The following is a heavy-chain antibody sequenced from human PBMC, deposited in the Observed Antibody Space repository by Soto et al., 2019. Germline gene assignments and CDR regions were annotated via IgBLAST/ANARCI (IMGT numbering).Heavy chain of an antibody. D-gene: IGHD1-1*01. Sequence: SVKVSCKASGGTFSSYAISWVRQAPGQGLEWMGGIIPIFGTANYAQKFQGRVTITADESTSTAYMELSSLRSEDTAVYYCARETGTTSDLDYWGQGTLVTVSS. J-gene: IGHJ4*02. V-gene: IGHV1-69*13. CDR3: ARETGTTSDLDY. CDR1: GGTFSSYA. CDR2: IIPIFGTA.